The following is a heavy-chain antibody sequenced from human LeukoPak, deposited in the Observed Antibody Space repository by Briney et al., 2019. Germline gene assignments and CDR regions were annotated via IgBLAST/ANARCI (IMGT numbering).Heavy chain of an antibody. CDR3: AGPTTHSYYYYYMDV. CDR1: GYTFTGYY. Sequence: GASVKVSCKASGYTFTGYYMHWVRQAPGQGLEWMGRINPNSGGTNYAQKFQGRVTMTRDTSVSTAYMELSRLRSDDTAVYYCAGPTTHSYYYYYMDVWGKGTTVTVSS. J-gene: IGHJ6*03. CDR2: INPNSGGT. V-gene: IGHV1-2*06. D-gene: IGHD1-1*01.